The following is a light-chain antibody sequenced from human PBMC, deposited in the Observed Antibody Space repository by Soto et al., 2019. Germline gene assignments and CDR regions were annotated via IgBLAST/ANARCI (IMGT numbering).Light chain of an antibody. V-gene: IGKV3-20*01. Sequence: EIVLTQSPGTLPLSPGERATLSCRASQSVSSSYLAWYQQKPGQAPRLLIYGASSRATGIPDRFSGSGSGTDFTLTISRLEPEDCAVYYCQQYGSSPPWTFGQGTKVEIK. CDR3: QQYGSSPPWT. CDR2: GAS. CDR1: QSVSSSY. J-gene: IGKJ1*01.